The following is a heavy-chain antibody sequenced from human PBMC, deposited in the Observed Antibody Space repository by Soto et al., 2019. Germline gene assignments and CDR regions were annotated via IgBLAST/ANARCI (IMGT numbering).Heavy chain of an antibody. CDR1: GYTFTGYY. CDR2: INPNSGGT. D-gene: IGHD6-6*01. J-gene: IGHJ6*02. Sequence: ASVNVSCKSSGYTFTGYYIHWVRQAPGQGLECMGWINPNSGGTNYAQKFQGWATMTRDTSISTAYMELSRLRSDDTAVYYCARDRRYSSSSGYYGMDVWGQGTTVTVSS. V-gene: IGHV1-2*04. CDR3: ARDRRYSSSSGYYGMDV.